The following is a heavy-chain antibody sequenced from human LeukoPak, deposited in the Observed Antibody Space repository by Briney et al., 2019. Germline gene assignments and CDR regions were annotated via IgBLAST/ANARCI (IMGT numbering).Heavy chain of an antibody. CDR3: ARATNDCSSTSCSLYYFDY. CDR2: INHSGST. V-gene: IGHV4-34*01. D-gene: IGHD2-2*01. CDR1: GVSFSGYY. Sequence: SETLSLTCAVYGVSFSGYYWSWLRQPPGKGLEWIGEINHSGSTNYNPSLKSRATISVDTSKNQFSQKLSSVTAADTAVYYCARATNDCSSTSCSLYYFDYWGQGTLVTVSS. J-gene: IGHJ4*02.